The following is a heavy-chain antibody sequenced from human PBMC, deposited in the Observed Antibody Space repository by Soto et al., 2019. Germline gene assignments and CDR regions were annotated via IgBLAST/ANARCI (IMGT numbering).Heavy chain of an antibody. J-gene: IGHJ6*03. D-gene: IGHD3-10*01. Sequence: SETLSLTCAVSGASIDSSDWWNWVRQTPEKGLEWIGEIFHEGNIIYNPSLKSRVTISVDKSRNQLSLELRSVTAADTALYYCARQAQGLLWFGELFSEPNMDVWGKGTTVTVSS. CDR2: IFHEGNI. V-gene: IGHV4-4*02. CDR3: ARQAQGLLWFGELFSEPNMDV. CDR1: GASIDSSDW.